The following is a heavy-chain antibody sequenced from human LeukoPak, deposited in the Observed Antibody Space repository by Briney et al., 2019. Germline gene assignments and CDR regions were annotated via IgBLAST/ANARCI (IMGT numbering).Heavy chain of an antibody. CDR2: IDPSDSYT. CDR3: ARSRFVRVTVGLINYYYGMDV. CDR1: GYSFTSYW. J-gene: IGHJ6*04. D-gene: IGHD3-10*01. Sequence: GESLKISCKGSGYSFTSYWISWVRQIPGKGLEWMGRIDPSDSYTNYSPSFQGHVTISADKSISTAYLQWSSLKASDTAMYYCARSRFVRVTVGLINYYYGMDVWGKGTTVTVSS. V-gene: IGHV5-10-1*01.